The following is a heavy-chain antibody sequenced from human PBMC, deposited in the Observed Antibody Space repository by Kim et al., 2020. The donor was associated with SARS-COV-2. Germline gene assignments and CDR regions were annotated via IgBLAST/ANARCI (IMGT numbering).Heavy chain of an antibody. Sequence: ASVKVSCKASGYTFTDYYIHWVRQAPGQGLEWMGWINPYSGDTNYVQKFQGRVTMTRDTSISTPYVELSSLRSDDTAVYYCARSAHFWSGHYLDLWGQGTLITVSP. CDR1: GYTFTDYY. CDR3: ARSAHFWSGHYLDL. CDR2: INPYSGDT. V-gene: IGHV1-2*02. D-gene: IGHD3-3*01. J-gene: IGHJ5*02.